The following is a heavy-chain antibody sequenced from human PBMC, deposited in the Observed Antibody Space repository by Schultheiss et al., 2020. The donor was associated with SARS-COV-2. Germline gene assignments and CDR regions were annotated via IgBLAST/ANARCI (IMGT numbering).Heavy chain of an antibody. V-gene: IGHV3-23*01. CDR2: IGADSGGR. J-gene: IGHJ4*02. D-gene: IGHD2-15*01. CDR3: ARDCSGGSCQY. Sequence: GESLKISCAASGFMFRNYVLSWVRQAPGKGLEWVSAIGADSGGRDYADSVRGRFTIYRDNSESTVYLQMNSLRAEDTAVYYCARDCSGGSCQYWGQGTLVTVSS. CDR1: GFMFRNYV.